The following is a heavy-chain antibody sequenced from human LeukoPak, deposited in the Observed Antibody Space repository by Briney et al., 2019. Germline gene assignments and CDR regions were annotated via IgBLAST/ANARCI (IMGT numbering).Heavy chain of an antibody. CDR1: GFTFSSYG. V-gene: IGHV3-23*01. CDR2: ISGSGGST. CDR3: AKVGENSGWTPDEGNYYYYMDV. J-gene: IGHJ6*03. D-gene: IGHD6-19*01. Sequence: HPGGSLRLSCAASGFTFSSYGMSWVRQAPGKGLEWVSAISGSGGSTYYADSVKGRFTISRDNSKNTLYLQMNSLRAEDTAVYYCAKVGENSGWTPDEGNYYYYMDVWGKGTTVTISS.